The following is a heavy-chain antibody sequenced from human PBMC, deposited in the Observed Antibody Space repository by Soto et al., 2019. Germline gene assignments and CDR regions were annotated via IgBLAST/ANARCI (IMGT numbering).Heavy chain of an antibody. J-gene: IGHJ4*02. V-gene: IGHV4-31*03. CDR2: IYYSGST. D-gene: IGHD2-2*01. Sequence: SETLSLTCTVSGGSISSGGYYWSWIRQHPGKGLEWIGYIYYSGSTYYNPSLKSRVTISVDTSKNQFSLKLSSVTAADTAVYYCARAIKDIVVVPAAMALDYWGQGTLVTVSS. CDR3: ARAIKDIVVVPAAMALDY. CDR1: GGSISSGGYY.